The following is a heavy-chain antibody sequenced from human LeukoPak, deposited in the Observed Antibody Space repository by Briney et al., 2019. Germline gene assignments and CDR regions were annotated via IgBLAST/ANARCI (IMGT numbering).Heavy chain of an antibody. V-gene: IGHV1-2*02. D-gene: IGHD4-11*01. CDR2: INPNSGGT. CDR1: GYTFTVYY. J-gene: IGHJ4*02. Sequence: ASVKVSFKASGYTFTVYYMHWVRQAPGQGLEWMGWINPNSGGTNYAQKFQGRVTMTRDTSISTAYMELSRLRSDDTAVYYCAREVPMTTVTFDYWGQGTLVTVSS. CDR3: AREVPMTTVTFDY.